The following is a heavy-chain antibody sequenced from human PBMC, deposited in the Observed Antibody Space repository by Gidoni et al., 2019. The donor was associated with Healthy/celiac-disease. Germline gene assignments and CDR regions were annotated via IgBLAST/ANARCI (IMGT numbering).Heavy chain of an antibody. Sequence: QLQLQESGPGLVKPSETLSLTCTVSVCSISSSSYYWGWIRQPPGKGPEWIGSIYYSGSTYYNPSLKSRVTISVDTSKNQFSLKLSSVTAADTAVYYCASPGYCSGGSCYGAFDIWGQGTMVTVSS. J-gene: IGHJ3*02. V-gene: IGHV4-39*01. CDR1: VCSISSSSYY. D-gene: IGHD2-15*01. CDR3: ASPGYCSGGSCYGAFDI. CDR2: IYYSGST.